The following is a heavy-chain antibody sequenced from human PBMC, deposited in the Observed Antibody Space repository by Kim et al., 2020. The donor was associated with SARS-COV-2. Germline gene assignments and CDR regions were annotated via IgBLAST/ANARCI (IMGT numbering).Heavy chain of an antibody. D-gene: IGHD3-9*01. CDR3: ARGDYDILTGYLDAFDI. J-gene: IGHJ3*02. CDR1: GDSVSSNSAA. Sequence: SQTLSLTCAISGDSVSSNSAAWNWIRQSPSRGLEWLGRTYYRSKWYNDYAVSVKSRITINPDTSKNQFSLQLNSVTPEDTAVYYCARGDYDILTGYLDAFDIWGQGRMVTVSA. CDR2: TYYRSKWYN. V-gene: IGHV6-1*01.